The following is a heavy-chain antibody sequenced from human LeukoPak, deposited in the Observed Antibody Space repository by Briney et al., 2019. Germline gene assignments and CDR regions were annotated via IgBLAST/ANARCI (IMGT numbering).Heavy chain of an antibody. CDR3: ARERSNYFDY. CDR1: GGSISSGGYS. Sequence: PSQTLSLTCAVSGGSISSGGYSWRWIRQPPGKGLEWIGYIYHSGSTYYNPSLKSRVTISVDRSKNQFSLKLSSVTAADTAVYYCARERSNYFDYWGQGTLVTVSS. D-gene: IGHD5-24*01. V-gene: IGHV4-30-2*01. CDR2: IYHSGST. J-gene: IGHJ4*02.